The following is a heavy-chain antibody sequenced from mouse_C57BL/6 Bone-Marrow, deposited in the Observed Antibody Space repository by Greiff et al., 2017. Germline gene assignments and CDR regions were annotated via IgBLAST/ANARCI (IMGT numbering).Heavy chain of an antibody. CDR3: ALDGYDGFAY. J-gene: IGHJ3*01. D-gene: IGHD2-2*01. Sequence: EVQLQQSVAELVRPGASVKLSCTASGFNIKNTYMHWVKQRPEKGLEWIGRIDPANGNTKYDPKFQGKATITADTASNTAYLQLSSLTSEDTSVFYLALDGYDGFAYWGQGTLVTVSA. CDR2: IDPANGNT. V-gene: IGHV14-3*01. CDR1: GFNIKNTY.